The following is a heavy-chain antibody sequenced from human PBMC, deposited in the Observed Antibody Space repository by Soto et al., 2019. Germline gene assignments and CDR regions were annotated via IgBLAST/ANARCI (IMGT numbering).Heavy chain of an antibody. J-gene: IGHJ4*02. CDR2: IYYSGST. CDR1: GGSISSHY. Sequence: KTSETLSLTCTVSGGSISSHYWSWIRQPPGKGLEWIGYIYYSGSTNYNPSLKSRVTISVDTSKNQFSLKLSSVTAADTAVYYCAREVDSCFDYWGQGTLVTVSS. D-gene: IGHD2-2*01. CDR3: AREVDSCFDY. V-gene: IGHV4-59*11.